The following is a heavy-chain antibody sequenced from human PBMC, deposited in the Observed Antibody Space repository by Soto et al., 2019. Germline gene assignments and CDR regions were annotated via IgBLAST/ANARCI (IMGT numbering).Heavy chain of an antibody. CDR3: GKERRGSGWSVCNF. CDR1: GFTFRDYA. J-gene: IGHJ4*02. CDR2: ISGNGDSA. D-gene: IGHD6-19*01. V-gene: IGHV3-23*01. Sequence: VQLLESGGGLVQPGGSLRLSCAASGFTFRDYAMNWVRLSPGKGLEWVSDISGNGDSARHADSVKGRFTIFRDNSRNTLYLQMNSLRVDDTAVYYCGKERRGSGWSVCNFWGQGTLVTVSS.